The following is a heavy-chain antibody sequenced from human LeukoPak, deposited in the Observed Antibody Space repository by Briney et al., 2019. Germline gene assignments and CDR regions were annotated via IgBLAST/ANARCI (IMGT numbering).Heavy chain of an antibody. Sequence: SETLSLTCTVSGGCISSSFWSWIRLPPGKGLEWIGYIYDSGSTNYNPSLKSRVTISEDTSKNQFSLRLSSVTAADTAVYYCARDGVVRGVVDYWGQGTLVTVSS. V-gene: IGHV4-59*01. CDR2: IYDSGST. D-gene: IGHD3-10*01. J-gene: IGHJ4*02. CDR3: ARDGVVRGVVDY. CDR1: GGCISSSF.